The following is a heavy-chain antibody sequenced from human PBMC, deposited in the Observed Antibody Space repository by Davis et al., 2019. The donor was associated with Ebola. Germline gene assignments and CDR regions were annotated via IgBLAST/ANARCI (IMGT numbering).Heavy chain of an antibody. J-gene: IGHJ4*02. D-gene: IGHD1-26*01. V-gene: IGHV3-7*01. Sequence: GESLKISCAASGFTFSSYWMSWVRQAPGKGLEWVANIKQDGSNKYYADSVKGRFTISRDNSKNTLYLQMNSLRAEDTAVYYCAKLVGASGGLDYWGQGTLVTVSS. CDR1: GFTFSSYW. CDR2: IKQDGSNK. CDR3: AKLVGASGGLDY.